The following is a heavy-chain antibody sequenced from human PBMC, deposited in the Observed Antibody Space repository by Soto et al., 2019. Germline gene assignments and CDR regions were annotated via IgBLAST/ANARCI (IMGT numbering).Heavy chain of an antibody. CDR2: TSGSGGTT. Sequence: QLVESGGGLVQPGGSLRLSCAASGFTFSSFAMTWVRGAPGRGLEWISGTSGSGGTTYDADSVKGRFIISRDNSKNTLYLQMNSLRAEDTAIYYCAKDLVLLRSWGQGTLVTVSS. D-gene: IGHD1-26*01. CDR3: AKDLVLLRS. J-gene: IGHJ5*02. V-gene: IGHV3-23*04. CDR1: GFTFSSFA.